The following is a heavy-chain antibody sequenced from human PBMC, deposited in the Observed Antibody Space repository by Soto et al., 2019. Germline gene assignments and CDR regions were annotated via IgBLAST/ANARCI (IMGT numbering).Heavy chain of an antibody. CDR1: GGSISSYY. CDR3: ARSDIGGYGDYYYYGMDV. V-gene: IGHV4-59*01. J-gene: IGHJ6*02. Sequence: SETLSLTCTVSGGSISSYYWSWIRQPPGKGLEWIGYIYYSGSTNYNPSLKSRVTISVDTPKNQFSLKLSSVTAADTAVYYCARSDIGGYGDYYYYGMDVWGQGTTVTVSS. D-gene: IGHD4-17*01. CDR2: IYYSGST.